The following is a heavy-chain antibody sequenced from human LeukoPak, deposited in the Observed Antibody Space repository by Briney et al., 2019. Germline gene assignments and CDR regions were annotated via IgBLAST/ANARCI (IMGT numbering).Heavy chain of an antibody. CDR2: ISSSGNTI. D-gene: IGHD3-9*01. J-gene: IGHJ6*02. Sequence: PGGSLRLSCAASGFTFSDYYLSWIRQAPGKGLECVSYISSSGNTIRYAESVEGRFTISRDNAKKSLYLQMNSLRAEDTAVYYCARDYDILTASLYSYYGMDVWGQGTTVTVSS. CDR1: GFTFSDYY. V-gene: IGHV3-11*01. CDR3: ARDYDILTASLYSYYGMDV.